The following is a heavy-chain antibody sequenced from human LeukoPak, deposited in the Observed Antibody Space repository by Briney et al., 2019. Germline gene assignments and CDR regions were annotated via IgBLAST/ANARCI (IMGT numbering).Heavy chain of an antibody. J-gene: IGHJ3*02. D-gene: IGHD3-3*01. CDR3: AVLRFLEWLPAIDAFDI. V-gene: IGHV3-23*01. CDR1: GFTFSSYA. Sequence: GGSLRLSCAASGFTFSSYAMSWVRQAPGKGLEWVSAISGSGGSTYYADSVKGRFTISRDNSKNTLYLQMNSLRAEDTAVYYCAVLRFLEWLPAIDAFDIWGQGTMVTVSS. CDR2: ISGSGGST.